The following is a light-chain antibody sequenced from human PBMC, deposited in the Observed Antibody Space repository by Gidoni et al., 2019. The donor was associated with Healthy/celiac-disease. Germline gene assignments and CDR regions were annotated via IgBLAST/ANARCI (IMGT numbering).Light chain of an antibody. CDR1: QSISSW. J-gene: IGKJ1*01. Sequence: DIQMTQSPSTLSASVGDRVTITCRASQSISSWLAWYQQKPGKAPKLLIYAASSLESGVPSSFSGSGSGTEFTLTISSLQPDDFATYYCQQCDSYWTFGQGTKVEIK. CDR2: AAS. CDR3: QQCDSYWT. V-gene: IGKV1-5*01.